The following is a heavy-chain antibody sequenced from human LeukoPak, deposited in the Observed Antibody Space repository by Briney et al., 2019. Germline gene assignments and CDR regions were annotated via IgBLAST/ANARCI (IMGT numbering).Heavy chain of an antibody. V-gene: IGHV1-46*01. CDR3: AMGVYSYGYDY. CDR1: GYIFTSYY. Sequence: RASVKVSCKASGYIFTSYYMHWVRQAPGQGPEWMGIINPSGGSTSYAQKFQGRVTMTRDTSTSTVYMELSSLRSEDTAVYYCAMGVYSYGYDYWGQGTLVTVSS. D-gene: IGHD5-18*01. J-gene: IGHJ4*02. CDR2: INPSGGST.